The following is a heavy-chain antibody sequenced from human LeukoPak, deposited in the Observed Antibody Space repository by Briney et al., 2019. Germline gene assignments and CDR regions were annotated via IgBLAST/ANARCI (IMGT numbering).Heavy chain of an antibody. D-gene: IGHD6-19*01. CDR2: IYYSGST. CDR3: AREGLVAGTNGNYYYYYYMDV. V-gene: IGHV4-39*07. CDR1: GGSISSSSYY. Sequence: PSETLSLTCTVSGGSISSSSYYWGWIRQPPGKGLEWIGSIYYSGSTNYNPSLKSRVTMSVDTSKNQFSLKLSSVTAADTAVYYRAREGLVAGTNGNYYYYYYMDVWGKGTTVTISS. J-gene: IGHJ6*03.